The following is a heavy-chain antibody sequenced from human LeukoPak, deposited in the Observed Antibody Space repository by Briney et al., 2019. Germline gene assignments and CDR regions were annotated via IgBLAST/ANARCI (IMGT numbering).Heavy chain of an antibody. CDR3: ARYYYDSSGYWGLVAFDI. CDR2: IYYSGST. CDR1: GGSISGFY. J-gene: IGHJ3*02. D-gene: IGHD3-22*01. Sequence: SETLSLTCTVSGGSISGFYWSWIRQPPGKGLEWIGSIYYSGSTYYNPSLKSRVTISVDTSKNQFSLKLSSVTAADTAVYYCARYYYDSSGYWGLVAFDIWGQGTMVTVSS. V-gene: IGHV4-39*07.